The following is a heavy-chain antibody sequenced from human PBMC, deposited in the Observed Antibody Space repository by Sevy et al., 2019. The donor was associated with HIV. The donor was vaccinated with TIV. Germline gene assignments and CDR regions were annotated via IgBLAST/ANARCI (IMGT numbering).Heavy chain of an antibody. D-gene: IGHD3-10*01. J-gene: IGHJ4*02. CDR1: GGTFSDYA. V-gene: IGHV1-69*06. CDR3: ARFKYYGSGRLYYFDY. CDR2: IIAIFGST. Sequence: ASVKVSCKASGGTFSDYAISWVRQAPGQGLEWMGGIIAIFGSTNYAQKFQGRVTITVYKSTSTLYMKLSSLRSEDSALIYCARFKYYGSGRLYYFDYWGQGTLVTVSS.